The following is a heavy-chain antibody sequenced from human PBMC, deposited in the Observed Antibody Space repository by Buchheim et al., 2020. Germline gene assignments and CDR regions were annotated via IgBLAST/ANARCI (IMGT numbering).Heavy chain of an antibody. CDR3: ARISVGWFDP. Sequence: QVQLQESGPGLVKPSQTLSLTCTVSGGAISTGGYYWSWIRQHPGKGLEWIGYIHYSGSTYYNASPKSLVTISVDTSKTQFSLKLSSVTAADTAVYYCARISVGWFDPWGQGTL. CDR2: IHYSGST. CDR1: GGAISTGGYY. J-gene: IGHJ5*02. V-gene: IGHV4-31*01. D-gene: IGHD5/OR15-5a*01.